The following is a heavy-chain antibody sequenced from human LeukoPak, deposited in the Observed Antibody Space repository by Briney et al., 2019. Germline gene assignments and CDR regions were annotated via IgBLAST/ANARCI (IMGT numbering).Heavy chain of an antibody. CDR3: ARHEPRPFYYECSGCYFDY. CDR2: IYFSGNT. Sequence: SETLSLTCTVSGGSISSSNYYWGWIRQPPGKGLEGIGSIYFSGNTYYNASLKSRVTMSVDTSKNQFSLRLSSVTAADTAVYYCARHEPRPFYYECSGCYFDYWGQGTLVTASS. V-gene: IGHV4-39*01. CDR1: GGSISSSNYY. J-gene: IGHJ4*02. D-gene: IGHD3-22*01.